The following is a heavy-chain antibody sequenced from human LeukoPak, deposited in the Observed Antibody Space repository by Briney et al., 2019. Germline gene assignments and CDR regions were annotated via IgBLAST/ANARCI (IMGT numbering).Heavy chain of an antibody. CDR2: IYSGGST. CDR1: GFTVSSNY. D-gene: IGHD3-3*01. Sequence: GGSLRLSCAASGFTVSSNYMSWVRQAPGKRLEWVSVIYSGGSTYYADSVKGRFTISRDNSKNTLYLQMNSLRAEDTAVYYCARVEIFSRTFDYWGQGTLVTVSS. CDR3: ARVEIFSRTFDY. J-gene: IGHJ4*02. V-gene: IGHV3-53*01.